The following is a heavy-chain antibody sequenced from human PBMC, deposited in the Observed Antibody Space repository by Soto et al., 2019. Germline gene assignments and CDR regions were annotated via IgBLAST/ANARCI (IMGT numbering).Heavy chain of an antibody. Sequence: PSETLSLTCAVSGGSFTSNNWWTWVRQPPGQGLEWIGEIYRTGSTNYNPSLKSRVTISLDKSEKQISLKVTSLTAADTAVYYCASRDPGTSVDYWGQGILVTVSS. CDR1: GGSFTSNNW. CDR2: IYRTGST. CDR3: ASRDPGTSVDY. V-gene: IGHV4-4*02. D-gene: IGHD1-7*01. J-gene: IGHJ4*02.